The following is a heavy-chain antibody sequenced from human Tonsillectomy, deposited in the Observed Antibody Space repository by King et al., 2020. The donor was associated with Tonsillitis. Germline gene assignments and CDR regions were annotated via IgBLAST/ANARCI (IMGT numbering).Heavy chain of an antibody. D-gene: IGHD3-3*01. J-gene: IGHJ5*02. V-gene: IGHV1-8*01. CDR1: GYTFTSYD. CDR2: MNPNSGNT. CDR3: ARGASRITIFGVGRRYWFDP. Sequence: VQLVESGAEVKKPGASVKVSCKASGYTFTSYDINWVRQATGQGLEWMGWMNPNSGNTGYAQKFQGRVTMTRNTSISTAYMELSSLRSEDTAGYYCARGASRITIFGVGRRYWFDPWGQGTLVTVSS.